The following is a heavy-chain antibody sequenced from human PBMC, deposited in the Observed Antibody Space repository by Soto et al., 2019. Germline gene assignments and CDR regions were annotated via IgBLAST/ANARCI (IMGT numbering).Heavy chain of an antibody. CDR3: AKGGRQWLVTSDFNY. CDR1: GFTFSDYA. CDR2: VSHDGRNT. Sequence: VPLVESGGGVVQPGRSLRLSCAASGFTFSDYAMHWVRQAPGKGLEWVAVVSHDGRNTHYADSVKGRFTISRDSSKNTGSLEMTSLRAEDTALYYCAKGGRQWLVTSDFNYWGQGALVTVSS. D-gene: IGHD6-19*01. V-gene: IGHV3-30*18. J-gene: IGHJ4*02.